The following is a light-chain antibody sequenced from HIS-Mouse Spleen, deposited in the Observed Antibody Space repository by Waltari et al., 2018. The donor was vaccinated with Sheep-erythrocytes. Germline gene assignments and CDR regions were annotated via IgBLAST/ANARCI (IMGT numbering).Light chain of an antibody. CDR3: SSYAGSNNWV. CDR1: SSDVGGYTH. V-gene: IGLV2-8*01. CDR2: EVS. Sequence: QSALTQPPSASGSPGQSVTLPCTGTSSDVGGYTHVSWYQQHPGKAPKLMIYEVSKRPSGVPDRFSGSKSGNTASLTVSGLQAEDEADYYCSSYAGSNNWVFGGGTKLTVL. J-gene: IGLJ3*02.